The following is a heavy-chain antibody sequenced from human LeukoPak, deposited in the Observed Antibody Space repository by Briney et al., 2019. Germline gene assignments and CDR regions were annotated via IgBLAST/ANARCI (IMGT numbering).Heavy chain of an antibody. CDR2: ITSSSNYI. D-gene: IGHD1-26*01. J-gene: IGHJ5*02. CDR3: ARGGHGAADQ. V-gene: IGHV3-21*04. CDR1: GFTFSIYS. Sequence: GGSLRLSCAASGFTFSIYSMNWVRKAPGKGLEWLSSITSSSNYIYYADSVKGRFTISRDNAKNLLFLQMNSLRAEDTAVYYCARGGHGAADQWGQGTLVTVSS.